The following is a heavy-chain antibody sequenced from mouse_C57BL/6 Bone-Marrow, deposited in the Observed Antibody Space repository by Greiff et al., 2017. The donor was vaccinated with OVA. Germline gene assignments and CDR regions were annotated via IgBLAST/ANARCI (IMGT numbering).Heavy chain of an antibody. D-gene: IGHD4-1*01. J-gene: IGHJ4*01. CDR3: ARLVLGRGYYYAMDY. CDR2: IDPSDSYT. CDR1: GYTFTSYW. Sequence: QVQLQQPGAELVMPGASVKLSCKASGYTFTSYWMHWVKQRPGQGLEWIGEIDPSDSYTNYNQKFKGKSTLTVDKSSSTAYMQLSSLTSEDSAVYYGARLVLGRGYYYAMDYWGQGSSVTVSS. V-gene: IGHV1-69*01.